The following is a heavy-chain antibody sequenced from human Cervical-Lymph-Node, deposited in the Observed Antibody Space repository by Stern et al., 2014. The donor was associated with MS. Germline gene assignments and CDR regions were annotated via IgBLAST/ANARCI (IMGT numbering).Heavy chain of an antibody. CDR2: IGSRGDIT. Sequence: VQLVQSGGCLVKPGASLRLSCKASGFTFSAYYLRWIRQAPGTGLEWISFIGSRGDITYYAHSVRGSVTISMATAKNSLYLQLNSLRAEDTAVYYCVRADGSVDDYWGQGTLVTVSS. J-gene: IGHJ4*02. D-gene: IGHD3-10*01. V-gene: IGHV3-11*01. CDR1: GFTFSAYY. CDR3: VRADGSVDDY.